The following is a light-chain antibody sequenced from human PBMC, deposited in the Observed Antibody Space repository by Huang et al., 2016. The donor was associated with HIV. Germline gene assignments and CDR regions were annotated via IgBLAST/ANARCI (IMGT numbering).Light chain of an antibody. CDR2: AAS. Sequence: IQMTQSPSSVSASVGDRVTVTCRASQDISNWLAWYQQKPGQAPKLLIDAASTLQRGVPSRFRGSGSGTDFTLTISSLQPEDFATYYCQQANSFPLTFGGGTEVEIK. CDR1: QDISNW. J-gene: IGKJ4*01. V-gene: IGKV1-12*01. CDR3: QQANSFPLT.